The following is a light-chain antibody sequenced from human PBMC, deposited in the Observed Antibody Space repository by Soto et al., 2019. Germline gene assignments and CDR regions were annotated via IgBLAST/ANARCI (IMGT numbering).Light chain of an antibody. CDR3: QHYGDVWT. CDR2: DAS. V-gene: IGKV1-5*01. J-gene: IGKJ1*01. CDR1: QSISSW. Sequence: DIQMTQSPSTMSASVGDRATITCRASQSISSWLAWYQQKPGRAPKVLIFDASSLETGVPSRFRGSGSGTEFSLTINSLQPGDFATYYCQHYGDVWTFGQGTKVDIK.